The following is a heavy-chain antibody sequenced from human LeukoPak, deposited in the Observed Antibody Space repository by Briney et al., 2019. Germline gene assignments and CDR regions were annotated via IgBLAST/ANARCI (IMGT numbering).Heavy chain of an antibody. CDR1: GFTFSSYW. V-gene: IGHV3-7*01. CDR3: ARRDFYGSGTSFIDAFDI. D-gene: IGHD3-10*01. J-gene: IGHJ3*02. Sequence: GGSLRLSCAASGFTFSSYWMSWVRQAPGRGLEWVANIKPDGTEKFYADSVKGRFTISRDNAKHSLFLQVNSLRAEDTALYYCARRDFYGSGTSFIDAFDIWGQGTMVTVSS. CDR2: IKPDGTEK.